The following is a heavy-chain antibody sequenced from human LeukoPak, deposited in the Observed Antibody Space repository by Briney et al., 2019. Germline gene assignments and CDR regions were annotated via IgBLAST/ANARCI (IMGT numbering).Heavy chain of an antibody. CDR1: GGSISSYY. Sequence: SETLSLTCTVSGGSISSYYWSWIRQPPGKGLEWIGYIYYSGSTNYNPSLKSRVTISVDTSKNQFSLKLSSVTAADTAVYYCATARPYYYDSSGSKGAFDIWGQGTMVTVSS. J-gene: IGHJ3*02. D-gene: IGHD3-22*01. CDR2: IYYSGST. V-gene: IGHV4-59*01. CDR3: ATARPYYYDSSGSKGAFDI.